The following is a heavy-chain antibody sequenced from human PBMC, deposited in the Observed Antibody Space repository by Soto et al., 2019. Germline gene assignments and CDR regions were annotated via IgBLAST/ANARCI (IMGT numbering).Heavy chain of an antibody. Sequence: PSQTLSLTCTVSGGSISNNSHYWDWIRQPPGKGLEWIGSFYYSGSTYYNPSLKSRATISVDTSKNQISLKMNLVTAADTAAYYCASRRNYDFWSGYAREFDPWGDGTLVTVSS. CDR3: ASRRNYDFWSGYAREFDP. CDR2: FYYSGST. V-gene: IGHV4-39*01. J-gene: IGHJ5*02. CDR1: GGSISNNSHY. D-gene: IGHD3-3*01.